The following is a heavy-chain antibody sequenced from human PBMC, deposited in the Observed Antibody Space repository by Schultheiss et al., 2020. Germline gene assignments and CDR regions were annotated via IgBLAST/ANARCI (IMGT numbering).Heavy chain of an antibody. Sequence: SETLSLTCAVAGGPISSYYWSWIRQPPGKGLEWIWYIYYSGSTNYNPSLKSRVTMSVDTSKNQFSLNLSSVTAADTAVYYCARWWFRELFRAHYYYDMDVWGKGTTVTVAS. CDR2: IYYSGST. D-gene: IGHD3-10*01. CDR3: ARWWFRELFRAHYYYDMDV. CDR1: GGPISSYY. J-gene: IGHJ6*03. V-gene: IGHV4-59*12.